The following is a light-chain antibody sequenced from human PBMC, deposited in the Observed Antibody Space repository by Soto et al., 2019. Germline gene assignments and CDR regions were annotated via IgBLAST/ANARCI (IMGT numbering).Light chain of an antibody. CDR1: QSISSW. CDR3: QQYNSYPYT. V-gene: IGKV1-5*01. Sequence: DIQMTQSPSTLSAYVGDRVTITCRASQSISSWLAWYQQKPGKAPKLLIYDASSLESGVPSRFSGSGSGTEFTLTIISLQPDDFATYYCQQYNSYPYTFGQGTKLEIK. CDR2: DAS. J-gene: IGKJ2*01.